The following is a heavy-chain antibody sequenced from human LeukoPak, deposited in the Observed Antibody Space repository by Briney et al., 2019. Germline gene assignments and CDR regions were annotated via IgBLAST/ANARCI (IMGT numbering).Heavy chain of an antibody. CDR3: ARSGRWELPRTHFDY. V-gene: IGHV3-7*01. CDR2: INEYGTAK. J-gene: IGHJ4*02. Sequence: GGSLRLSCEVSGFTFTDYWLTWVRQAPGKGLEWLATINEYGTAKYYVDSVKGRLTISRDNSKNTLYLQMNSLRAGDTAVFYCARSGRWELPRTHFDYWGQGTLVTVSS. D-gene: IGHD1-26*01. CDR1: GFTFTDYW.